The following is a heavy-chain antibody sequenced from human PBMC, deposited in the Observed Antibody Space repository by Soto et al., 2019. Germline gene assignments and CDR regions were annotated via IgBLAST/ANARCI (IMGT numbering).Heavy chain of an antibody. Sequence: GASVKVSCKASGYTFTSYYMHWVRQAPGQGLEWMGIINPSGGSTSYAQKFQGRVTMTRDTSTSTVYMELSSLRSEDTAVYYCAATDTAIYYFDYWGQGTLVTVSS. J-gene: IGHJ4*02. CDR3: AATDTAIYYFDY. V-gene: IGHV1-46*03. D-gene: IGHD5-18*01. CDR1: GYTFTSYY. CDR2: INPSGGST.